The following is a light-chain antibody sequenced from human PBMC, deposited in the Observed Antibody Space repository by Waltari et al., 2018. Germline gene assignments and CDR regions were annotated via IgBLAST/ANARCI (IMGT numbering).Light chain of an antibody. CDR2: EVD. Sequence: QSTLTQPASVAASPGQSTTITCTGTTSDIGGYVYATRYQQHPGRAPKLSIYEVDKRPSGISSRFSCSKSGNTASLTISGLQPEDEADYYCCSYTNSGTRVFGTGTKVTVL. CDR1: TSDIGGYVY. V-gene: IGLV2-14*03. CDR3: CSYTNSGTRV. J-gene: IGLJ1*01.